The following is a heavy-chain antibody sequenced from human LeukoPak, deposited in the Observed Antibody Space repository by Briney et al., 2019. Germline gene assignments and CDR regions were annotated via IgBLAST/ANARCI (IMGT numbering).Heavy chain of an antibody. V-gene: IGHV3-30*18. Sequence: GGSLRLSRAASGFTFSSYAMHWVRQAPGKGLEWVAVISYDGSNKYYADSVKGRFTISRDNSKNTLYLQMNSLRAEDTAVYYCAKVSRNWNDNYWGQGTLVTVSS. D-gene: IGHD1-20*01. CDR2: ISYDGSNK. CDR1: GFTFSSYA. CDR3: AKVSRNWNDNY. J-gene: IGHJ4*02.